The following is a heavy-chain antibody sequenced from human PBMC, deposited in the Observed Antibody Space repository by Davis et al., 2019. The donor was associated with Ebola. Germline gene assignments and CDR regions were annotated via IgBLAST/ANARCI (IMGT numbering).Heavy chain of an antibody. CDR2: ISGSGGST. CDR1: GFTFRSYW. D-gene: IGHD2-2*01. J-gene: IGHJ6*02. CDR3: AKDKGVVVPAARYYYYYGMDV. Sequence: GESLKISCAASGFTFRSYWMGWVRQAPGKGLEWVSAISGSGGSTYYADSVKGRFTISRDNSKNTLYLQMNSLRAEDTAVYYCAKDKGVVVPAARYYYYYGMDVWGQGTTVTVSS. V-gene: IGHV3-23*01.